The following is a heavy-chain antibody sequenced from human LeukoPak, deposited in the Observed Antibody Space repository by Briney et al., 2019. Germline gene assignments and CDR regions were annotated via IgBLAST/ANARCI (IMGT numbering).Heavy chain of an antibody. CDR3: ASSEGDMTAFDY. CDR1: GYTFTSYD. J-gene: IGHJ4*02. CDR2: MNPNSGNT. Sequence: ASVKASCKASGYTFTSYDINWVRQATGQGLEWMGWMNPNSGNTGYAQKFQGRVTMTRNTSKSTAYMELSSLRSEDTAVYYCASSEGDMTAFDYWGQGTLVTVSS. V-gene: IGHV1-8*01. D-gene: IGHD3-9*01.